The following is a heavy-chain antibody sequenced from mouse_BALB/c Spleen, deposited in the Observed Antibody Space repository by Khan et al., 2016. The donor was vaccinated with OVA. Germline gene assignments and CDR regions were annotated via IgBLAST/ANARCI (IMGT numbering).Heavy chain of an antibody. CDR1: GFTFNSYG. CDR3: ATSYCYGYYFDY. V-gene: IGHV5-17*02. Sequence: EVELVESGGGLVQPGGSRKLSCAASGFTFNSYGMHWVRQAPEKGLEWVAYISADSNTTDYADTVKGRFTISRDNPKNTLYLQLNSLLSEDTAMYYCATSYCYGYYFDYWGPGTTLTVS. D-gene: IGHD1-1*01. CDR2: ISADSNTT. J-gene: IGHJ2*01.